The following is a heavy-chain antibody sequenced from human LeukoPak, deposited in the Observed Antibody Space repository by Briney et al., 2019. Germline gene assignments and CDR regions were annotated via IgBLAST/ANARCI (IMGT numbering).Heavy chain of an antibody. CDR2: IYYSGST. CDR1: GGSLSGYY. J-gene: IGHJ4*02. D-gene: IGHD4-17*01. Sequence: PSETLSLTSTVSGGSLSGYYWSWIRQPPGKGLEWIGYIYYSGSTKYNPSLKSRVTMSVDTSKNQFSLKLSSVTAADTAVFYCARGGRLLPLDYWGQGTLVTVSS. CDR3: ARGGRLLPLDY. V-gene: IGHV4-59*01.